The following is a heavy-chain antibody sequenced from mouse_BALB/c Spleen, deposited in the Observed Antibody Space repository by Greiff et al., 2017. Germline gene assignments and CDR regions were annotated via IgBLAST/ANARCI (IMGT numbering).Heavy chain of an antibody. D-gene: IGHD1-1*01. J-gene: IGHJ3*01. CDR2: IDPANGNT. V-gene: IGHV14-3*02. Sequence: VHVKQSGAELVKPGASVKLSCTASGFNIKDTYMHWVKQRPEQGLEWIGWIDPANGNTKYDPKFQGKATITADTSSNTAYLQLSSLTSEDTAVYYCARSGDYYGSSPFAYWGQGTLVTVSA. CDR1: GFNIKDTY. CDR3: ARSGDYYGSSPFAY.